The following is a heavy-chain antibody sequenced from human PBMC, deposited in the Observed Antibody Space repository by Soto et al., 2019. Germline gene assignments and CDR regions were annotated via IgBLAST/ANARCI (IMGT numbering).Heavy chain of an antibody. D-gene: IGHD7-27*01. V-gene: IGHV3-21*01. CDR3: ARDHKLGDAFDI. J-gene: IGHJ3*02. Sequence: ESGGGLVKPGGSLRLSCAASGFTFSSYSMNWVRQAPGKGLEWVSSISSSSSYIYYADSVKGRFTISRDNAKNSLYLQMNSLRAEDTAVYYCARDHKLGDAFDIWGQGTMVTVSS. CDR1: GFTFSSYS. CDR2: ISSSSSYI.